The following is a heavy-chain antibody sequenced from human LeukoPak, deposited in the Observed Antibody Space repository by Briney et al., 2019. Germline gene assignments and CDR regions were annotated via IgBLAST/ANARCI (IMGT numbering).Heavy chain of an antibody. V-gene: IGHV4-4*07. CDR2: IHTSGST. Sequence: PSETLSLTCTVSGGSISSHYWSWIRQPAGKGLEYIGHIHTSGSTNYNPSLKSRVTMPVDTSKKQFSLKPSSVTAADTAVYYCARDPCSSGRCYWFDPWGQGTLVTVSS. J-gene: IGHJ5*02. D-gene: IGHD2-15*01. CDR3: ARDPCSSGRCYWFDP. CDR1: GGSISSHY.